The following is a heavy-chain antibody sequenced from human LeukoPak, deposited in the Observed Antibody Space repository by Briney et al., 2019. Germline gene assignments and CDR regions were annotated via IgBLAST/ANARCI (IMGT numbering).Heavy chain of an antibody. Sequence: SETLSLTCTVSGGSISSYYWSWIRQPPGKGLEWFGYIYYSVNTNYNPSLKSRVTMSVDTSKNQFSVKLSSVTAADTAVYYCARGDFWSGFYNYWGQGTLVTVSS. V-gene: IGHV4-59*12. CDR2: IYYSVNT. CDR1: GGSISSYY. J-gene: IGHJ4*02. CDR3: ARGDFWSGFYNY. D-gene: IGHD3-3*01.